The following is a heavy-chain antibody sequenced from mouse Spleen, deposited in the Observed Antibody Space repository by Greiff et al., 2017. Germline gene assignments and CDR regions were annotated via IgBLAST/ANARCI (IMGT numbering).Heavy chain of an antibody. Sequence: EVKLVESGPGLVKPSQSLSLTCSVTGYSITSGYYWNWIRQFPGNKLEWMGYISYDGSNNYNPSLKNRIAITRDTSKNQFFLKLNSVTTEDTATYYCARAEIYYGNYVGYFDVWGAGTTVTVSS. V-gene: IGHV3-6*01. CDR3: ARAEIYYGNYVGYFDV. J-gene: IGHJ1*01. CDR2: ISYDGSN. D-gene: IGHD2-1*01. CDR1: GYSITSGYY.